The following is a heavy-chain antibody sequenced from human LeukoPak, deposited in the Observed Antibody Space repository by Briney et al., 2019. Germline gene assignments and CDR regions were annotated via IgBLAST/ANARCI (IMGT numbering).Heavy chain of an antibody. D-gene: IGHD3-3*01. V-gene: IGHV4-59*01. CDR3: AAPEDSDFWSGYFVY. J-gene: IGHJ4*02. Sequence: SETLSLTCTVSGGSISSYYWSWIRQPPGKGLEWIGYIYYSGSTNYNPSLKSRVTISVDTSKNQFSLKLSSVTAADTAVYYCAAPEDSDFWSGYFVYWGQGTLVTVSS. CDR1: GGSISSYY. CDR2: IYYSGST.